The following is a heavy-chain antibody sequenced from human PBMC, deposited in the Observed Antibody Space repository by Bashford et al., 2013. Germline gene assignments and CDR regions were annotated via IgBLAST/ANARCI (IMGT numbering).Heavy chain of an antibody. D-gene: IGHD3-10*01. CDR3: ARGKSRITMVRGVIPLFDY. CDR2: ISYSGST. Sequence: ETLSLTCTISSGSTGRYYWSWIRQPHGKGLEWIGFISYSGSTNYNPSLKSRVTISVDTSKNQFSLKLSSVTAADTAVYYCARGKSRITMVRGVIPLFDYWGQGTLVTVSS. V-gene: IGHV4-59*12. J-gene: IGHJ4*02. CDR1: SGSTGRYY.